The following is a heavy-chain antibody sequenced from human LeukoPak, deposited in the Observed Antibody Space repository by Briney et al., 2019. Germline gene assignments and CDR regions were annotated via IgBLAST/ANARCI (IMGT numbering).Heavy chain of an antibody. CDR3: ALCRLPFYGMDV. V-gene: IGHV3-23*01. J-gene: IGHJ6*02. CDR2: ISDSSDRT. CDR1: GFTFTSYA. Sequence: GGSLRLSCAASGFTFTSYAMSWVRQAPGKGLEWVSTISDSSDRTYYADSVKGRFTISRNNSKNTLYLQMNSLRTEDTAVYSCALCRLPFYGMDVWGQGTTVTVSS. D-gene: IGHD2-2*01.